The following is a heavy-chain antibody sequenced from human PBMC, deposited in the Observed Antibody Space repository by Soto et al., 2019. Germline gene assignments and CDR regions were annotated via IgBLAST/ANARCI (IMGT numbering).Heavy chain of an antibody. J-gene: IGHJ5*02. CDR3: ARVGIVVVPAAIRRGTGFWFDP. D-gene: IGHD2-2*02. CDR1: GYTFTSYA. CDR2: INAGNGNT. V-gene: IGHV1-3*01. Sequence: GASVKVSCKASGYTFTSYAMHWVRQAPGQRLEWMGWINAGNGNTKYSQKFQGRVTITRDTSASTAYMELSSLRSEDTAVYYCARVGIVVVPAAIRRGTGFWFDPWGQGTLVTISS.